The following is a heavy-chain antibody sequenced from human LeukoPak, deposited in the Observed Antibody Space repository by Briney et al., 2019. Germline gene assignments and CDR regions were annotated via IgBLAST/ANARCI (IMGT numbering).Heavy chain of an antibody. CDR2: IGGSGDT. D-gene: IGHD1-1*01. CDR1: GFTFSSYA. V-gene: IGHV3-23*01. Sequence: GGSLRLSCAASGFTFSSYAMSWVRQSPGKGLEWVAAIGGSGDTHYADSVRGRFTISRDNSKNTLYLQMNSLRAEDTAVYYCARTGSPWGQGTLVTVSS. CDR3: ARTGSP. J-gene: IGHJ5*02.